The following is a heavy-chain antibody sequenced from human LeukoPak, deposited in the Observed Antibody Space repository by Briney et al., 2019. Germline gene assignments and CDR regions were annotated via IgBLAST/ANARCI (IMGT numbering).Heavy chain of an antibody. CDR1: GGSFSGYY. Sequence: PSETLSLTCAVYGGSFSGYYWSWIRQPPGKGLEWIGEINHSGSTNYNPSLKSRVTISVDTSKNQFSLKLSSVTAADTAVYYCARDRREQLITMVRRDYGMDVWGQGTTVTVSS. D-gene: IGHD3-10*01. CDR3: ARDRREQLITMVRRDYGMDV. CDR2: INHSGST. J-gene: IGHJ6*02. V-gene: IGHV4-34*01.